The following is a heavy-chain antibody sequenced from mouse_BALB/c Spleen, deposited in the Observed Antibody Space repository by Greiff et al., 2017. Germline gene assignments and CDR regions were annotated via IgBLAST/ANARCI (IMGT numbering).Heavy chain of an antibody. CDR1: GYSFTSYW. CDR3: TRSRFTTVERYAMDY. J-gene: IGHJ4*01. V-gene: IGHV1-5*01. D-gene: IGHD1-1*01. Sequence: EVQLQQSGTVLARPGASVKMSCKASGYSFTSYWMHWVKQRPGQGLEWIGAIYPGNSDTSYNQKFKGKAKLTAVTSASTAYMELSSLTNEDSAVYYCTRSRFTTVERYAMDYWGQGTSVTVSS. CDR2: IYPGNSDT.